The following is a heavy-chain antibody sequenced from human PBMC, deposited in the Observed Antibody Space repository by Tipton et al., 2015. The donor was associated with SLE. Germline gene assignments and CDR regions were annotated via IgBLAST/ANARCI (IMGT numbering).Heavy chain of an antibody. CDR2: IYTSGST. CDR1: GGSISSGGYY. J-gene: IGHJ2*01. V-gene: IGHV4-61*02. Sequence: TLSLTCTVSGGSISSGGYYWSWIRQPAGKGLEWIGRIYTSGSTNYNPSLKSRVTISVDTSKNQFSLKLSSVTAADTAVYYCARARYFDLWGRGTLVTVSS. CDR3: ARARYFDL.